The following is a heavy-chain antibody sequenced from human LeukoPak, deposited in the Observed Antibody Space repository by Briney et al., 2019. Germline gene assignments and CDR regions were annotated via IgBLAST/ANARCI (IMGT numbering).Heavy chain of an antibody. D-gene: IGHD3-10*01. CDR2: ISGSGSSR. Sequence: GGSLRLSCAASGFTFSSYAMSWVRQAPGKGLEWVSAISGSGSSRYYADSVEGRFTISRDNSKNTLYLQMNSLRAEDTAVYYCAKDLQPMVRDHRSFDCWGQGTLVTVSS. CDR1: GFTFSSYA. V-gene: IGHV3-23*01. CDR3: AKDLQPMVRDHRSFDC. J-gene: IGHJ4*02.